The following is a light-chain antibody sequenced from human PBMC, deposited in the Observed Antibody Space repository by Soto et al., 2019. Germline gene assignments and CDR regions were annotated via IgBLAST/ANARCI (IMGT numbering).Light chain of an antibody. CDR3: FITPTFGWV. Sequence: QAVVTQEPSLTASPGGTVTLTCGSSSGSVTSSHWPYWVQQRPGQAPRTLIYDTTNRHSWTPARFSGSLLGGKAALTLSGAQPEDEAVYYCFITPTFGWVFGGGTKLTVL. CDR1: SGSVTSSHW. CDR2: DTT. V-gene: IGLV7-46*01. J-gene: IGLJ3*02.